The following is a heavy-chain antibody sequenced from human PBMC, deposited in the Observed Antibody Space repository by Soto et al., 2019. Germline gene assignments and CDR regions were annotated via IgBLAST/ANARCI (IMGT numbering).Heavy chain of an antibody. V-gene: IGHV3-7*01. CDR2: IKQDGSEK. D-gene: IGHD2-15*01. CDR3: ARDLSGGSCSFDY. CDR1: GFTFSSYW. Sequence: GGSLRLSCAASGFTFSSYWMSWVRQAPGKGLEWVANIKQDGSEKYYVDSVKGRFTISRDNAKNSLYLQMNSLRAEDTAVYYCARDLSGGSCSFDYWGLGTLVTVSS. J-gene: IGHJ4*02.